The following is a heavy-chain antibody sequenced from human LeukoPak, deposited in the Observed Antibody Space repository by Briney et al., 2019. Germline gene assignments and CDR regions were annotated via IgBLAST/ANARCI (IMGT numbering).Heavy chain of an antibody. CDR2: IKQDGSEK. CDR3: ATKRYSRDY. Sequence: GGSLRLSCAASGFTFSSYSMNWVRQAPAKGLEWGANIKQDGSEKYYVDSVKGRFTISRDNAKNSLYLQMNSLRAEDTAVYYCATKRYSRDYWGQGTLVTVSS. V-gene: IGHV3-7*03. CDR1: GFTFSSYS. D-gene: IGHD2-21*01. J-gene: IGHJ4*02.